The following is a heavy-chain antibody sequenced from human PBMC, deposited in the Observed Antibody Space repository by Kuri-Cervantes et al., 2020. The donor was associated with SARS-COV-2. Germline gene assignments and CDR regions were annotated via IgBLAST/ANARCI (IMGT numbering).Heavy chain of an antibody. J-gene: IGHJ6*03. CDR2: IIPILGIA. CDR1: GGTFSSYA. D-gene: IGHD2-2*01. CDR3: SREVLPAAHSNYYYYMDV. V-gene: IGHV1-69*04. Sequence: SAMVSSKASGGTFSSYAISWVRQAPGQGLEWMGRIIPILGIASYAQKFQGRVTMTRDTSTSTVYMKLSSLRSEDTAVYYCSREVLPAAHSNYYYYMDVWGKGTTVTVAS.